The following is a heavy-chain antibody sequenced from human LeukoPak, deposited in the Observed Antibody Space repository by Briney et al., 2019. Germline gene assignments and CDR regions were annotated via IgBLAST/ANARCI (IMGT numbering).Heavy chain of an antibody. CDR2: INADASGV. Sequence: GGSLRLSCAASGFTVSNFWMTWGRQAPGKGLEWVANINADASGVYYVDSVRGRFNISRDNARNSVYLQMDSLTAEDTAVYYCARHIAWSSDYWGRGTLVTVSS. D-gene: IGHD2-21*01. V-gene: IGHV3-7*01. J-gene: IGHJ4*02. CDR1: GFTVSNFW. CDR3: ARHIAWSSDY.